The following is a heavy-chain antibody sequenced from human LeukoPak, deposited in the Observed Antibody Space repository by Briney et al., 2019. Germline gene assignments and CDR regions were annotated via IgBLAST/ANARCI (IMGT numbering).Heavy chain of an antibody. D-gene: IGHD3-10*01. Sequence: SETLSLTCAVYGGSFSGYYWSWIRQPPGKGLEWIGEINHSGSTNYNPSLKSRVTMSVDTSKNQFSLKLSSVTAADTAVYYCARGLLWFGEPRGFDIWGQGTMVTVSS. CDR1: GGSFSGYY. CDR3: ARGLLWFGEPRGFDI. V-gene: IGHV4-34*01. J-gene: IGHJ3*02. CDR2: INHSGST.